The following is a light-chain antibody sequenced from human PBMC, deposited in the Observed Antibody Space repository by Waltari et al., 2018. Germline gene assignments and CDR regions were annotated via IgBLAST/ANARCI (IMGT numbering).Light chain of an antibody. V-gene: IGKV3-20*01. CDR1: QSVTRA. J-gene: IGKJ1*01. CDR3: QHYLRLPVT. CDR2: GAS. Sequence: EIVLTQSPGTLSLSPGESATPSCRTSQSVTRALAWYQQKPGQAPRLLIDGASNRATGIPDRFSGSGSGTDFSLTISSLEPEDFAVYYCQHYLRLPVTFGQGTKVEVK.